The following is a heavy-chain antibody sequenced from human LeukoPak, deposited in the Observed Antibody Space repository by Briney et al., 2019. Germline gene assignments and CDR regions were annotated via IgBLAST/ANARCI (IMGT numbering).Heavy chain of an antibody. Sequence: SETLSLTCTVSGGSISSYYWSWIRQPPGKGLEWIGYIFYSGSTNYNPSLKSRVTISVDTSKNQFSLRLTSVTTAGTAVYSCAREEYGDYPHYWGQGTLVTVSS. CDR1: GGSISSYY. V-gene: IGHV4-59*12. CDR2: IFYSGST. J-gene: IGHJ4*02. CDR3: AREEYGDYPHY. D-gene: IGHD4-17*01.